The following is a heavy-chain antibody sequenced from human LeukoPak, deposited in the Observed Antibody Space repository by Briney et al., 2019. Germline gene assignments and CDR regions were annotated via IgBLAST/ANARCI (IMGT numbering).Heavy chain of an antibody. J-gene: IGHJ4*02. CDR1: GFTFDDYA. D-gene: IGHD6-19*01. CDR2: ISWNSGSI. Sequence: GGSLRLSCAASGFTFDDYAMHWVRQAPGKGLEWVSGISWNSGSIGYADSVKGRFTISSDNSKNSLYLQMNSLRAEDTALYYCAKVASSGWYDYWGQGTLVTVSS. CDR3: AKVASSGWYDY. V-gene: IGHV3-9*01.